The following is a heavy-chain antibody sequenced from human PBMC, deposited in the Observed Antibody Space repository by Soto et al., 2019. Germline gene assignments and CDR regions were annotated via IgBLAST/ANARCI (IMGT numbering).Heavy chain of an antibody. Sequence: EVQLVESGGGLVQPGGALRLSCAASGFTFSSHWMSWVRQAPGKGLEWVANIKEDVSEKYYADSVKGRCTFSRYNAKNELSQEMSSLATEDTALYYCARVDVWSGFWGLDYWGQGTLVTVSS. D-gene: IGHD3-3*01. V-gene: IGHV3-7*01. CDR2: IKEDVSEK. J-gene: IGHJ4*02. CDR1: GFTFSSHW. CDR3: ARVDVWSGFWGLDY.